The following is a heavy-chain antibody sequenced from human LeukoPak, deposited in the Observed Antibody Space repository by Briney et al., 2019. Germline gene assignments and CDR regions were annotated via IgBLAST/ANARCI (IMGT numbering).Heavy chain of an antibody. J-gene: IGHJ3*02. V-gene: IGHV4-34*01. CDR1: GGSFSGYY. CDR3: ARDQSSGYLFDI. D-gene: IGHD3-22*01. CDR2: INHSGST. Sequence: PSETLSLTCAVYGGSFSGYYWSWIRQPPGKGLEWIGEINHSGSTNYNPSLKSRVTISVDTSKNQFSLKLSSVTAADTAVYYCARDQSSGYLFDIWGQGTMVTVSS.